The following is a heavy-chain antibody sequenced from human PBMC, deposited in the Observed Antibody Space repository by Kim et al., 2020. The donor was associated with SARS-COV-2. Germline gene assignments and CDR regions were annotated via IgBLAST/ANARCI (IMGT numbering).Heavy chain of an antibody. J-gene: IGHJ6*02. V-gene: IGHV3-53*01. CDR3: ARLGPVTANYYYGMDV. D-gene: IGHD2-21*02. Sequence: DPVRGRFTISRDNSRNQVYLQMNSLRAEDTAVYYWARLGPVTANYYYGMDVWGQGTTVTVSS.